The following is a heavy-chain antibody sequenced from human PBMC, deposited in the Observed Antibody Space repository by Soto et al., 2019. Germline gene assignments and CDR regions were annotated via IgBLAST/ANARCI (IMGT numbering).Heavy chain of an antibody. CDR1: GYTFTNYN. D-gene: IGHD6-6*01. CDR3: ARAEPYSTSAPFDY. V-gene: IGHV1-8*01. CDR2: MNPNSGNT. Sequence: QVQLVQSGAEVKKPGASVKVSCKTSGYTFTNYNINWVRQATGQGLEWMGWMNPNSGNTGYAQKFQGRVNMTRNTSITTAYMELSSLRSGDTGVYYCARAEPYSTSAPFDYWGQGTLVTVSS. J-gene: IGHJ4*02.